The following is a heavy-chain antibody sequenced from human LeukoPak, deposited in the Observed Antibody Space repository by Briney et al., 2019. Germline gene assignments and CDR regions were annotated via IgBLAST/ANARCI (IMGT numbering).Heavy chain of an antibody. J-gene: IGHJ4*02. CDR2: ISYDGSNK. Sequence: AGGSLRLSCAASGFTFSSYAMHWVRQAPGKGLEWVAVISYDGSNKYYADSVKGRFTISRDNSKNTLYLQMNSLRAEDTAVYYCARGLDVYWGQGTLVTVSS. CDR1: GFTFSSYA. D-gene: IGHD3-22*01. V-gene: IGHV3-30*04. CDR3: ARGLDVY.